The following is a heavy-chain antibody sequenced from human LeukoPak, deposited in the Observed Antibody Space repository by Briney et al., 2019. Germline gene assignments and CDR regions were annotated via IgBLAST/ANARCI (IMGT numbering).Heavy chain of an antibody. CDR2: IIPIFGTA. D-gene: IGHD3-22*01. CDR3: AREMAYYYDSSGYPN. CDR1: GGTFSSYA. Sequence: GASVKVSCKASGGTFSSYAISWVRQAPGQGLEWMGGIIPIFGTANYAQKFQGRVTITADKSTSTAYMELSSLRSEDTAVYYCAREMAYYYDSSGYPNWGQGTLVTVSS. V-gene: IGHV1-69*06. J-gene: IGHJ4*02.